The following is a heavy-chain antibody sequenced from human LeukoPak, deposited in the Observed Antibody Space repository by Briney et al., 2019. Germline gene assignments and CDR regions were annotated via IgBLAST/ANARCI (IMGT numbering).Heavy chain of an antibody. CDR3: ARDSSSYYFDY. CDR1: GGSISSSSYC. Sequence: SETLSLTCTVSGGSISSSSYCWGWIRQPPGKGLEWIGSIYYSGSTYYNPSLKSRVTISVDTSQSHFSLKLSSVTAADTAVYYCARDSSSYYFDYWGQGTLVTVSS. V-gene: IGHV4-39*07. J-gene: IGHJ4*02. CDR2: IYYSGST. D-gene: IGHD6-6*01.